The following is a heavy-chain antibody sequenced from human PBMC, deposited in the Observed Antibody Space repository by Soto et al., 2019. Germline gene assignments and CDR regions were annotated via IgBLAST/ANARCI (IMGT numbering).Heavy chain of an antibody. CDR3: AREGQAPYYYYGMDV. Sequence: ASVKVSCKASGDMFTNFDINWVRQATGQGLEWIGWMNPSGHTGHAQNFQGRVTMTTDTSTSTAHMELRSLRSDDTAVYYCAREGQAPYYYYGMDVWGQGTAVTVSS. V-gene: IGHV1-8*01. CDR1: GDMFTNFD. CDR2: MNPSGHT. J-gene: IGHJ6*02.